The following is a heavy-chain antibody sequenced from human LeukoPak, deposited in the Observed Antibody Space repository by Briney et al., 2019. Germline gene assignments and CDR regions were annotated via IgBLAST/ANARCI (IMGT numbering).Heavy chain of an antibody. CDR2: ISSSSSYI. D-gene: IGHD3-22*01. J-gene: IGHJ3*02. CDR1: GFTFSSYS. CDR3: ARGSGATMIVVVLDI. Sequence: GGSLRLSCAASGFTFSSYSMNWVRQAPGKGLEWVSSISSSSSYIYYADSVKGRFTISRDNAKNSLYLQMNSLRAEDTAVYYCARGSGATMIVVVLDIWGQGTTVTVSS. V-gene: IGHV3-21*01.